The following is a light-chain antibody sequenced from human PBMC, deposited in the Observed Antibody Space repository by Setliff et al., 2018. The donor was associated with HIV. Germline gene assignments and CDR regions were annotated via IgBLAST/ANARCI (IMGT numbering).Light chain of an antibody. CDR1: SNDVGNYNP. J-gene: IGLJ1*01. V-gene: IGLV2-23*02. CDR3: CSHAGLTSYV. Sequence: QSALTQPASVSGSPGQSITISCTGTSNDVGNYNPVSWYQQHPGKAPKLIIYEVNNRPSGVPFRFSGSKSGNTASLTISGLQAEDEADYYCCSHAGLTSYVFGSGTKVTVL. CDR2: EVN.